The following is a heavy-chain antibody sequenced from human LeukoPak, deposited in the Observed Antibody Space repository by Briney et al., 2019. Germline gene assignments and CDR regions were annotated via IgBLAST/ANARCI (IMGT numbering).Heavy chain of an antibody. Sequence: GGSLRLSCAASGFTFSSYAMHWVRQAPGKGLEWVAVISYDGSNKYYADSVKGRFTISRDNSKNTLYLQMNSLRAEGTAVYYCAADRPPDAFDIWGQGTMVTVSS. CDR3: AADRPPDAFDI. CDR1: GFTFSSYA. J-gene: IGHJ3*02. D-gene: IGHD3-22*01. V-gene: IGHV3-30*04. CDR2: ISYDGSNK.